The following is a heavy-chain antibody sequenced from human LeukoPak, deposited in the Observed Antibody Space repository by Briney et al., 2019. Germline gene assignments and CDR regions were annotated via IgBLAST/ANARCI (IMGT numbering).Heavy chain of an antibody. CDR3: VKEGHCSGSDSRFFY. CDR1: GCTFSSYA. CDR2: ISYNGGSK. V-gene: IGHV3-23*01. J-gene: IGHJ4*02. Sequence: PGGSLRLSCAASGCTFSSYAMNWVRQAPGKGREWVAAISYNGGSKYYADSVKGRFTISRDNSKYTLYLQMNSLRAEDTAVYYFVKEGHCSGSDSRFFYWGQGAL. D-gene: IGHD2-15*01.